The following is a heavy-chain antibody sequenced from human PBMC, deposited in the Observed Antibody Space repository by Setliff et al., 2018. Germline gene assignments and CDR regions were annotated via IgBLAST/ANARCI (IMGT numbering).Heavy chain of an antibody. J-gene: IGHJ6*03. V-gene: IGHV1-69*05. Sequence: SVKVSCKASGGPFSSYGISWVRQAPGQGLEWRGGTIPIFGSTNYAQKFQDRVTIITDESTSTAYMELSSLRTEDTAVYYCAREGVDTRSSTDYRYYMDVWGKGTTVTVSS. CDR1: GGPFSSYG. CDR2: TIPIFGST. D-gene: IGHD5-18*01. CDR3: AREGVDTRSSTDYRYYMDV.